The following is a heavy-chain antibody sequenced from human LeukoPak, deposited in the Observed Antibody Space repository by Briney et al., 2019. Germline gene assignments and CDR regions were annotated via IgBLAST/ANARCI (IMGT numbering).Heavy chain of an antibody. CDR2: ISSNGGST. D-gene: IGHD4-17*01. CDR1: GFTFSSYA. V-gene: IGHV3-64*01. Sequence: PGGSLRLSCAASGFTFSSYAMHWVRQAPGKGLEYVSAISSNGGSTYYANSVKGRFTISRDNSKNTLYLQMGNLRAEDMAVYYCATHDYGDYASDYWGQGTLVTVSS. J-gene: IGHJ4*02. CDR3: ATHDYGDYASDY.